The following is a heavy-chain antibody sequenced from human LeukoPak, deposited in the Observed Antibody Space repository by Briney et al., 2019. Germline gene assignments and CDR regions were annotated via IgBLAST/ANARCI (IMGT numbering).Heavy chain of an antibody. CDR2: IYHSGST. J-gene: IGHJ4*02. V-gene: IGHV4-4*02. Sequence: SETLSLTSAVSGGSISSSNWWSWVRQPPGKGLEWIGEIYHSGSTNYNPSLKSRVTISVDKSKNQFSLKLSSVTAADTAVYYCARDFFSSTVTTGDYWGQGTLVTVSS. CDR1: GGSISSSNW. CDR3: ARDFFSSTVTTGDY. D-gene: IGHD4-17*01.